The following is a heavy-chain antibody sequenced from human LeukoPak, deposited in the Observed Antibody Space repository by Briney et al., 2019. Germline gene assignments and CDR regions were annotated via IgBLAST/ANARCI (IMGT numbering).Heavy chain of an antibody. CDR2: INHSGST. CDR3: ASGIAAAGTNNWFDP. D-gene: IGHD6-13*01. CDR1: GGSFSGYY. Sequence: SETLSLTCAVCGGSFSGYYWSWIRQPPGKGLEWIGEINHSGSTNYNPSLKSRVTISVDTSKNQFSLKLSSVTAADTAVYYCASGIAAAGTNNWFDPWGQGTLVTVSS. V-gene: IGHV4-34*01. J-gene: IGHJ5*02.